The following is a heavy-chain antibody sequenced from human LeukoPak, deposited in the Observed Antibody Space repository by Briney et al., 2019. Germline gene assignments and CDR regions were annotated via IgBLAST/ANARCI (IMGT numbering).Heavy chain of an antibody. CDR3: ARVGGIYDYVWGSYRHDPFDI. V-gene: IGHV4-59*01. Sequence: SETLSLTCTVSGGSISSYYWSWIRQPPGKGLEWIGNIYYSGSTNFNPSLKSRVTISVDTSKNQFSLKLYSVTAADTAVYYCARVGGIYDYVWGSYRHDPFDIWGQGTMVTVSS. CDR2: IYYSGST. J-gene: IGHJ3*02. CDR1: GGSISSYY. D-gene: IGHD3-16*02.